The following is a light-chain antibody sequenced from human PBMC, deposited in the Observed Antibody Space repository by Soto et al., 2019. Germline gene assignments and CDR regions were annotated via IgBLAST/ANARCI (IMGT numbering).Light chain of an antibody. CDR2: AAS. V-gene: IGKV1-9*01. CDR1: QAISTY. J-gene: IGKJ5*01. CDR3: QQLLSYPIT. Sequence: DIQMTQSPSTLSAAVGDRVTITCRASQAISTYLAWYQQTSGKAPKLLISAASTLQRGVPSRFRGSGSGTQFTLTISSLQPEDFATYYCQQLLSYPITFGQGTRLEIK.